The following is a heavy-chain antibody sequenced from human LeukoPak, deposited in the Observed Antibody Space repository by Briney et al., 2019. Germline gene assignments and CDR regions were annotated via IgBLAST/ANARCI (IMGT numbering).Heavy chain of an antibody. D-gene: IGHD1-26*01. J-gene: IGHJ4*02. CDR3: ARLIVGATLLTTTTSNFDY. Sequence: SETLSLTCTVSGGSISSSSYYWGWIRQPPGKGLEWIGSIYYSGSTYYNPSLKSRVTISVDTSKNQFSLKLSSVTAADTAVYYCARLIVGATLLTTTTSNFDYWGQGTLVTVSS. CDR2: IYYSGST. CDR1: GGSISSSSYY. V-gene: IGHV4-39*01.